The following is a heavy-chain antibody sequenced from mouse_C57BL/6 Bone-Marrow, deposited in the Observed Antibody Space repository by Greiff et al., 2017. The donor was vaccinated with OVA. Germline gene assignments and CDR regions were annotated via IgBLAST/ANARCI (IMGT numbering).Heavy chain of an antibody. CDR3: AIYYGNYGFAY. J-gene: IGHJ3*01. Sequence: QVHVKQPGAELVKPGASVKLSCKASGYTFTSYWMHWVKQRPGQGLEWIGMIHPNSGSTNYNEKFKSKATLTVDKSSSTAYMQLSSLTSEDSAVYYCAIYYGNYGFAYWGKGTLVTVSA. CDR1: GYTFTSYW. V-gene: IGHV1-64*01. D-gene: IGHD2-1*01. CDR2: IHPNSGST.